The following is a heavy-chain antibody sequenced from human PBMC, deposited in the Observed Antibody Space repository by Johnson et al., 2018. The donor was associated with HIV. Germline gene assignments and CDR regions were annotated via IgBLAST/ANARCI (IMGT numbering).Heavy chain of an antibody. CDR2: VSAGGDNT. Sequence: VQLVESGGGLVQPGGSVRLSCAASGLTVSRNYMSWVRQAPGKVLEWVSAVSAGGDNTYYADSVEGRFTISRDNSKNTLSLQMNSLRAEDTVVYYCVRETRPRNAWDIWREGTMVTVSS. CDR3: VRETRPRNAWDI. CDR1: GLTVSRNY. D-gene: IGHD1-26*01. V-gene: IGHV3-23*04. J-gene: IGHJ3*02.